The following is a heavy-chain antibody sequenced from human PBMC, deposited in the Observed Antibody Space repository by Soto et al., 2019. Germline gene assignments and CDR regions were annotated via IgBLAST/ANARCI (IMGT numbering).Heavy chain of an antibody. D-gene: IGHD2-15*01. CDR2: ISSSATYA. CDR1: GFTLSDYY. J-gene: IGHJ5*02. V-gene: IGHV3-11*06. CDR3: ATVDRSGNLDA. Sequence: GGSLRLSCAASGFTLSDYYMSWIRQAPGKGLEWLSYISSSATYAIYADSVKGRFTLSRANAKHSLYLQMNSLRAEHTAVYYRATVDRSGNLDAWGQGPWAPSPQ.